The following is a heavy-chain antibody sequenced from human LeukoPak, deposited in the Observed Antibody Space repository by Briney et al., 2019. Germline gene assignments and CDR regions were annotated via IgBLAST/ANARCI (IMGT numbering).Heavy chain of an antibody. D-gene: IGHD3-10*01. J-gene: IGHJ4*02. V-gene: IGHV3-30*02. CDR2: IRYDGSNK. Sequence: PGGSLRLSCAASGFTFSSYGMHWVRQAPGKGLEWVAFIRYDGSNKYYADSVKGRFTIFRDNSKNTLYLQMNSLRAEDTAVYYCAKDYGSGSYFDYWGQGTLVTVSS. CDR3: AKDYGSGSYFDY. CDR1: GFTFSSYG.